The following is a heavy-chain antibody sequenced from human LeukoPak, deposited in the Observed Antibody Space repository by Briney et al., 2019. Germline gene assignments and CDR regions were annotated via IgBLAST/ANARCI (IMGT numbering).Heavy chain of an antibody. D-gene: IGHD6-6*01. CDR2: IYYSGST. CDR3: ARVTDSSSSVDWFDP. V-gene: IGHV4-31*03. J-gene: IGHJ5*02. CDR1: GGSISSGGYY. Sequence: SQTLSLTCTVSGGSISSGGYYWSWIRQHPGKGLEWIGYIYYSGSTYYNPSLKSRVTISVDTSKNQFSLKLSSVTAADTAVYYCARVTDSSSSVDWFDPWGQGTLVTVSS.